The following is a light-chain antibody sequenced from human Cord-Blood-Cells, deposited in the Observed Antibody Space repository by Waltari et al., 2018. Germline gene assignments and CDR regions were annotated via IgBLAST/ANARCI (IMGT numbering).Light chain of an antibody. CDR1: QSVSSY. V-gene: IGKV3-11*01. CDR3: QQRSNWPLT. J-gene: IGKJ4*01. Sequence: EIVLTQSPATLSLYPGERATHSYRASQSVSSYVAWYQQKPGQAPRLLIYDASNRATGIPAMFSGRGSGTDFTLTISSLEPEDFAVYYCQQRSNWPLTFGGGTKVEIK. CDR2: DAS.